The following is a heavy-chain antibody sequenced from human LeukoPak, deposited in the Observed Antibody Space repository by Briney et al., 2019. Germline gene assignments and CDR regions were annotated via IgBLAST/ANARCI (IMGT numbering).Heavy chain of an antibody. Sequence: SETQSLTCTVSGGSISSYYWSWIRQPPGKGLEWIGYIYYSGSTNYNPSLKSRVTISVDTSKNQFSLKLSSVTAADTAVYYCARAVGWFGALDYWGQGTLVTVSS. CDR3: ARAVGWFGALDY. V-gene: IGHV4-59*01. CDR2: IYYSGST. D-gene: IGHD3-10*01. CDR1: GGSISSYY. J-gene: IGHJ4*02.